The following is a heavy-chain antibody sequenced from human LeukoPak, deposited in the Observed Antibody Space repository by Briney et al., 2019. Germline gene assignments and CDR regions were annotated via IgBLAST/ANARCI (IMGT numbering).Heavy chain of an antibody. J-gene: IGHJ6*02. CDR1: GFTFSEAW. CDR3: TVDYSNYDYYGMDV. CDR2: IKSKTYGGTA. D-gene: IGHD4-11*01. V-gene: IGHV3-15*01. Sequence: PGGSLRLSCAASGFTFSEAWMSWVRQAPGKGLEWVGRIKSKTYGGTADFAAPVRGRFTISRDDSKNTLYLQMNSLKTEDTAVYYCTVDYSNYDYYGMDVWGQGTTVTVSS.